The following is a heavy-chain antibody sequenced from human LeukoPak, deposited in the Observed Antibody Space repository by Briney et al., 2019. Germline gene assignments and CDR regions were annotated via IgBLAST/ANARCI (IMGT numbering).Heavy chain of an antibody. V-gene: IGHV3-23*01. D-gene: IGHD6-19*01. CDR1: GFTFSSYA. CDR2: ISGSGGST. Sequence: GGSLRLSCAASGFTFSSYAMSWVRQAPGKGLEWVSAISGSGGSTYYADSVKGRFTISRDNSKNTLYLQMNSLRAEDTAVYYCARVVAVAGRPYFDYWGQGTQVTVSS. J-gene: IGHJ4*02. CDR3: ARVVAVAGRPYFDY.